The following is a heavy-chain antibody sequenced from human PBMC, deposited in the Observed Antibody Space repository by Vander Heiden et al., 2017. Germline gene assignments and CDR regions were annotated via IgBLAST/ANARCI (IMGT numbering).Heavy chain of an antibody. V-gene: IGHV1-24*01. CDR3: ATDYAMIVVAKTENWFDP. CDR1: GYTLTETS. CDR2: FDPEDGET. Sequence: QVQLVQPGAEVKKPGASVKVSCKVSGYTLTETSMHWVRQAPGKGLEWMGGFDPEDGETIYAQKFQGRVTMTEDTSTDTAYMELSSLRSEDTAVYYCATDYAMIVVAKTENWFDPWGQGTLVTVSS. J-gene: IGHJ5*02. D-gene: IGHD3-22*01.